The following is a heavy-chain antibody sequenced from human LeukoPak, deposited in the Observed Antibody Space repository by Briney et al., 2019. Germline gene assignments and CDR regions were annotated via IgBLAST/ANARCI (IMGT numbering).Heavy chain of an antibody. J-gene: IGHJ3*02. Sequence: SETLSLTCTVSGGSISSYYWSWIRQPPGKGLEWIGYIYYSGSTNYNPSLKSRVTISVDTSKNQFSRKLSSVTAADTAVYYCARGQLGATDAFDIWGQGTMVTVSS. CDR1: GGSISSYY. V-gene: IGHV4-59*01. CDR2: IYYSGST. D-gene: IGHD1-26*01. CDR3: ARGQLGATDAFDI.